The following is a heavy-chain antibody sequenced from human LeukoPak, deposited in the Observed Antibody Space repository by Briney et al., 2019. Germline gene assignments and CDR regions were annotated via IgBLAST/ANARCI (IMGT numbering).Heavy chain of an antibody. CDR1: GFTFSTYG. CDR2: ISGSAATT. Sequence: GGSLRLSCAASGFTFSTYGMTWVRQAPGKGLECVSAISGSAATTFYADSVKGRFTISRDNSKNTLYLQMNSLRAEDTAVYYCAKSWSTVTAFDYWGQGTLVTVSS. CDR3: AKSWSTVTAFDY. D-gene: IGHD4-17*01. V-gene: IGHV3-23*01. J-gene: IGHJ4*02.